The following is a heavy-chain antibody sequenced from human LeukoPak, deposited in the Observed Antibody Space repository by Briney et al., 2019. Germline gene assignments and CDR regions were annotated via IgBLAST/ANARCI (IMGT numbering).Heavy chain of an antibody. V-gene: IGHV4-59*11. CDR1: GGSISSHY. J-gene: IGHJ4*02. D-gene: IGHD1-1*01. CDR2: IYYSGST. CDR3: ARGNYYFDY. Sequence: SETLSLTRTVSGGSISSHYWRWLRQPPGKGLEWIGYIYYSGSTNYNPSLKSRVTISVDTSKNQFSLKLSSVTAADTAVYYCARGNYYFDYWGQGTLVTVSS.